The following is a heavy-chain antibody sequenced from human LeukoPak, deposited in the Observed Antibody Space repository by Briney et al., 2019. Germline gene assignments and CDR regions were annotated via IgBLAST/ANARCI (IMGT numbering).Heavy chain of an antibody. CDR2: INPNSGGT. J-gene: IGHJ6*04. Sequence: GASVKVSCKASGYTFTGYYMHWVRQAPGQGLEWMGWINPNSGGTNYAQKFQGRVTMTRDTSISTAYMELSGLRSDDTAVYYCARVQWSQPHPDVWGKGTTVTVSS. CDR1: GYTFTGYY. CDR3: ARVQWSQPHPDV. V-gene: IGHV1-2*02. D-gene: IGHD3-10*01.